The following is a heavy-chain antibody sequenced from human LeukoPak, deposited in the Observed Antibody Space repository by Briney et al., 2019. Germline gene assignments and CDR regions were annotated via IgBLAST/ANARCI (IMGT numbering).Heavy chain of an antibody. CDR3: ATIPYGDYGSYYFDY. CDR2: FDPEDGET. D-gene: IGHD4-17*01. V-gene: IGHV1-24*01. CDR1: GYTLTELS. Sequence: ASVKVSCKVSGYTLTELSMHWVRQAPGKGHEWMGGFDPEDGETIYAQKFQGRVTMTEDTSTDTAYMELSSLRSEDTAVYYCATIPYGDYGSYYFDYWGQGTLVTVSS. J-gene: IGHJ4*02.